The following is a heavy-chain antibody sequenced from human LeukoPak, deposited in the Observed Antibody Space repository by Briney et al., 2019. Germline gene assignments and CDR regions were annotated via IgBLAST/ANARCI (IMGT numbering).Heavy chain of an antibody. D-gene: IGHD6-19*01. CDR1: GFTFSHYE. V-gene: IGHV3-48*03. Sequence: GGSLRLSCAASGFTFSHYEMNWVRQAPGKGLEWVSYIRSSGSTIYYADSVKGRFTISRDNAKDSLYLHMNSLRAEDTAVYYCASNTMAGTFDSWGQGTLVTVSS. J-gene: IGHJ4*02. CDR2: IRSSGSTI. CDR3: ASNTMAGTFDS.